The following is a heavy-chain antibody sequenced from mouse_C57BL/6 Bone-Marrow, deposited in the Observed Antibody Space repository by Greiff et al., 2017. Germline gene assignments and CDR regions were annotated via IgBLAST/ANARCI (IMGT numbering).Heavy chain of an antibody. V-gene: IGHV5-6*01. CDR3: ARNFYAMDY. J-gene: IGHJ4*01. CDR1: GFTFSSYG. Sequence: EVKLMESGGDLVKPGGSLKLSCAASGFTFSSYGMSWVRQTPDKRLEWVATISSGGSYTYYPDSVNGRFTISRDNAKNTLYLQMSSLKSEDTAMYYCARNFYAMDYWGQGTSVTVSS. CDR2: ISSGGSYT.